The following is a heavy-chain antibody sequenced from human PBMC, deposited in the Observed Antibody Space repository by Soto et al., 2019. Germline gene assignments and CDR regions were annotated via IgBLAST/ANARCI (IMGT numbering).Heavy chain of an antibody. D-gene: IGHD2-8*01. CDR2: ISAYNGNT. CDR3: ARVASVLMVYAVDY. V-gene: IGHV1-18*01. Sequence: ASVKVSCKASGYTFTSYGISWVRQAPGQGLEWMGWISAYNGNTNYAQKLQGRVTMTTDTSTSTAYMELRSLRSEDTAVYYCARVASVLMVYAVDYWGQGTLVTVS. CDR1: GYTFTSYG. J-gene: IGHJ4*02.